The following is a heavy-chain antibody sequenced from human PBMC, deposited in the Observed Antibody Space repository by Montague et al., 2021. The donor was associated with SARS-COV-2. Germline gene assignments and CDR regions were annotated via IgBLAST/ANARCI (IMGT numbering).Heavy chain of an antibody. V-gene: IGHV4-34*01. D-gene: IGHD3-22*01. J-gene: IGHJ4*02. Sequence: SETLSLTCAVYDGSFSDYSWTWIRQPPGKGLEWIGEINHRGSTNYNPSLKGRVTISVDTSKNQFSLKMTSVTAADTAVYYCARGRQHINMVVVVVTGGEYYLDFWGQGTLVAVSS. CDR3: ARGRQHINMVVVVVTGGEYYLDF. CDR1: DGSFSDYS. CDR2: INHRGST.